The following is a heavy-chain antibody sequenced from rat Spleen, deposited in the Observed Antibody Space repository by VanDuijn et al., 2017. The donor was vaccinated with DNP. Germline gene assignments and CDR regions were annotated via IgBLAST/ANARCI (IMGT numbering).Heavy chain of an antibody. V-gene: IGHV5-31*01. CDR2: ISTGGGST. D-gene: IGHD1-5*01. CDR1: GFIFSNYW. CDR3: ARHDRYNSFDY. Sequence: EVQLVESGGGPVQPGRSLKISCIASGFIFSNYWMYWIRQAPGKGLEWVAYISTGGGSTYYRDSVKGRFTITRDNAKSTLYLQMDSLRSEDTATYYCARHDRYNSFDYWGQGVMVTVSS. J-gene: IGHJ2*01.